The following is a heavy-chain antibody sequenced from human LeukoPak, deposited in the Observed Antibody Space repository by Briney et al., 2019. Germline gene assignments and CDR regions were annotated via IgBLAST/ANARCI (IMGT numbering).Heavy chain of an antibody. CDR3: ARRGGYIYGQGIDC. V-gene: IGHV4-4*07. CDR2: INTNAST. CDR1: GGSISSYY. D-gene: IGHD5-18*01. Sequence: SETLSLTCTVSGGSISSYYWSWIRQPAGKGLEWIGRINTNASTNYNPSLKTRLTISVDTSKNHFSLKRSSLTAAATTVYYCARRGGYIYGQGIDCWGEGTLVT. J-gene: IGHJ4*02.